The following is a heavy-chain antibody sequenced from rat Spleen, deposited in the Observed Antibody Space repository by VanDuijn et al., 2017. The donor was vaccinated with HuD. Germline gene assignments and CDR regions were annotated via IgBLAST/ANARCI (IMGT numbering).Heavy chain of an antibody. CDR3: ARDLGHY. J-gene: IGHJ2*01. CDR1: GFSLTSYN. V-gene: IGHV2-45*01. Sequence: QVQLMESGPGLVQPSETLSLTCTVSGFSLTSYNVHWVRQPPGKGLEWMGVIWSGGTTDYNSALKSRLSISRDTSKNQVFLKMNSLQSEDTTTYYCARDLGHYWGQGVMVTVSS. CDR2: IWSGGTT.